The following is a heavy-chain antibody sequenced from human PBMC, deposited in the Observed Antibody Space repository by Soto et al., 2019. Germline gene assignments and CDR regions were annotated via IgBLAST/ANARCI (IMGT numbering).Heavy chain of an antibody. D-gene: IGHD2-2*02. J-gene: IGHJ4*02. Sequence: SETLSLTCSVYCGSFSGYYWSFIRQAPGNGLEVIGEIKHSGSTNYNPSLKSRVTISVDTSKNQFSLKLSSVTAADTAVYYCARSPGPYCSSTSCYSPSGIERITGTRRRYYFDYWGQGTLVTVSS. CDR1: CGSFSGYY. CDR2: IKHSGST. CDR3: ARSPGPYCSSTSCYSPSGIERITGTRRRYYFDY. V-gene: IGHV4-34*01.